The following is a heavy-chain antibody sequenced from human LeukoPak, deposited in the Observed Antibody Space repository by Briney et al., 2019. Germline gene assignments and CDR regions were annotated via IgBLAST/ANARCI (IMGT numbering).Heavy chain of an antibody. V-gene: IGHV1-18*01. J-gene: IGHJ4*02. D-gene: IGHD1-26*01. CDR1: GYTFTSCG. CDR2: ISAYNDNT. Sequence: ASVKVSCKSSGYTFTSCGIVWVRQAPGQGLEWMGWISAYNDNTNYAQKLQGRVTMTTDTSTSTAYMELRSLRSDDTAVYYCARDSGSYLQPTDYWGQGTLVTVSS. CDR3: ARDSGSYLQPTDY.